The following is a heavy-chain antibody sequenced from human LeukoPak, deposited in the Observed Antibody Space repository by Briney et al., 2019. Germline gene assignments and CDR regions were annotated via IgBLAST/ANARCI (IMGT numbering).Heavy chain of an antibody. D-gene: IGHD5-24*01. J-gene: IGHJ5*02. V-gene: IGHV1-46*03. CDR2: INPSGGST. CDR3: ASSGYKSRTFDP. Sequence: GSSVKVSCKASGGTFSSYAISWVRQAPGQGLEWMGIINPSGGSTSYAQKFQGRVTMTRDTSTSTVYMELSSLRSEDTAVYYCASSGYKSRTFDPWGQGTLATVSS. CDR1: GGTFSSYA.